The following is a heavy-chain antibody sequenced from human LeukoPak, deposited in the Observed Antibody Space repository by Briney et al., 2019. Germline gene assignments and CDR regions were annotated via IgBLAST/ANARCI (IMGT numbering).Heavy chain of an antibody. D-gene: IGHD2-2*01. CDR2: INPNSGGT. CDR3: ARAQFYCSSTSCRTMDYYYYYMDV. J-gene: IGHJ6*03. V-gene: IGHV1-2*02. Sequence: ASVKVSCKASGYTFTGYYMHWVRQAPGQGLEWMGWINPNSGGTNYAQKFQGRVTMTRDTSISTAYMELSRLRSDDTAVYYCARAQFYCSSTSCRTMDYYYYYMDVWGKGTTVTVSS. CDR1: GYTFTGYY.